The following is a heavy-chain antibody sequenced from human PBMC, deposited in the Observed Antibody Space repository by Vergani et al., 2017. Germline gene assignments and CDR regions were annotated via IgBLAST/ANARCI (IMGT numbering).Heavy chain of an antibody. D-gene: IGHD5-24*01. CDR3: AKDGLGGWLQFWYFDL. CDR2: ISGSGGST. J-gene: IGHJ2*01. CDR1: GFTFSSYA. Sequence: EVQLLESGGGLVQPGGSLRLSCAASGFTFSSYAMSWVRQAPGKGLEWVSAISGSGGSTYYADSVKGRFTISRDNFKNTLYLQMNSLRAEDTAVYYCAKDGLGGWLQFWYFDLWGRGTLVTVSS. V-gene: IGHV3-23*01.